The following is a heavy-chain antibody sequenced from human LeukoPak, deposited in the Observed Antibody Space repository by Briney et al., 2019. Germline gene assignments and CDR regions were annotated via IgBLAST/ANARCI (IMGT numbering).Heavy chain of an antibody. D-gene: IGHD5-12*01. V-gene: IGHV1-24*01. CDR1: GSTLTELA. CDR3: ATYSGYAAY. Sequence: ASVKVSCKVSGSTLTELAIHWVRQAPGKGLEWMGGFDPEDVETIYAQKFQGRVTMTEDTYTDTAYMELSSLRSEDTAVYYCATYSGYAAYWGQGTLVTVSS. J-gene: IGHJ4*02. CDR2: FDPEDVET.